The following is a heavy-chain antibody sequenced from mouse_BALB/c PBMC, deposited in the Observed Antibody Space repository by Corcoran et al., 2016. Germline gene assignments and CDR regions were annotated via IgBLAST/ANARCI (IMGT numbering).Heavy chain of an antibody. CDR2: ILPGSGST. D-gene: IGHD3-3*01. Sequence: QVQLQQSGAELMKPGASVKISCKATGYTFSSYWIELVKQRPGHGLEWIGEILPGSGSTNYNEKFKGKATFTADTSSNTAYMQLSSLTSEDSAVYYCARGTLDYAMYYWGQGTSVTVSS. CDR3: ARGTLDYAMYY. J-gene: IGHJ4*01. V-gene: IGHV1-9*01. CDR1: GYTFSSYW.